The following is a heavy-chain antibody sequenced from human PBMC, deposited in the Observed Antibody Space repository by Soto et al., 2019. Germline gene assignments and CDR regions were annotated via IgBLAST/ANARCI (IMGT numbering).Heavy chain of an antibody. CDR1: GYTLTELS. V-gene: IGHV1-24*01. CDR3: ATARIHQSAARGYADY. CDR2: FDPEDGET. D-gene: IGHD3-3*01. J-gene: IGHJ4*02. Sequence: ASVKVSCKVSGYTLTELSMHWVRQAPGKGLEWMGGFDPEDGETIYAQKFQGRVTMTEDTSTDTAYMELSSLRSEDTAVYYCATARIHQSAARGYADYWGQGTLVTVSS.